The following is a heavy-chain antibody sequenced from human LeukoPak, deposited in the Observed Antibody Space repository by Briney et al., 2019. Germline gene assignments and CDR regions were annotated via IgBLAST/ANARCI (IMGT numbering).Heavy chain of an antibody. V-gene: IGHV3-66*01. CDR2: IYSGGST. CDR3: AKDTHNYYDSSGYLDY. D-gene: IGHD3-22*01. J-gene: IGHJ4*02. Sequence: QPGGSLRLSCAASRFTVSSNYMSWVRQAPGKGLEWVSVIYSGGSTYYADSAKGRFTISRDNSKNTLYLQMNSLRAEDTAVYYCAKDTHNYYDSSGYLDYWGQGTLVTVSS. CDR1: RFTVSSNY.